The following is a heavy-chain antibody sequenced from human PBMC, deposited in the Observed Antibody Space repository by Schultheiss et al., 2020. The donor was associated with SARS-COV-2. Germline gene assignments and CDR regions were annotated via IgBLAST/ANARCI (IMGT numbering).Heavy chain of an antibody. CDR2: TYYRSKWYN. CDR1: GDSVSSNSAA. Sequence: SQTLSLTCAISGDSVSSNSAAWNWIRQSPSRGLEWLGRTYYRSKWYNDYAVSVKSRITINPDTSKNQFSLQLNSVTPEDTAVYYCAKRGLDSSGWGSLANFDYWGQGTLVTVSS. D-gene: IGHD6-19*01. CDR3: AKRGLDSSGWGSLANFDY. V-gene: IGHV6-1*01. J-gene: IGHJ4*02.